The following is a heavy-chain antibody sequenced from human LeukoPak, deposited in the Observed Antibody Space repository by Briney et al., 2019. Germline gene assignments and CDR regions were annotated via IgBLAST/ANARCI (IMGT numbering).Heavy chain of an antibody. CDR1: GGSISSYY. J-gene: IGHJ4*02. Sequence: SETLSLTCTVSGGSISSYYWSWIRQPAGKGLGWIGRIYTSGSTNYNPSLKSRVTMSVDTSKNQFSLKLSSVTAADTAVYYCARDYYSLLNYWGQGTLVTVSS. D-gene: IGHD3-10*01. CDR2: IYTSGST. V-gene: IGHV4-4*07. CDR3: ARDYYSLLNY.